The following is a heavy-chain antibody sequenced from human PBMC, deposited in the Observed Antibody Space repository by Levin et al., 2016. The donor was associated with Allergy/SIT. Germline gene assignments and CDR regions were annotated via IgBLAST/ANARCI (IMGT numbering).Heavy chain of an antibody. CDR1: GFTFSSYA. V-gene: IGHV3-23*01. CDR3: AREDYYDSSGSGDY. J-gene: IGHJ4*02. Sequence: GESLKISCAASGFTFSSYAMSWVRQAPGKGLEWVSAISGSGGSTYYADSVKGRFTISRDNSKNTLYLQMNSLRAEDTAVYYCAREDYYDSSGSGDYWGQGTLVTVSS. D-gene: IGHD3-22*01. CDR2: ISGSGGST.